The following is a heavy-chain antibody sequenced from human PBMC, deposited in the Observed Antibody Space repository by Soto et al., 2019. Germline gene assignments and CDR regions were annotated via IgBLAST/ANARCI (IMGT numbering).Heavy chain of an antibody. CDR2: IYPGDSDT. J-gene: IGHJ6*02. CDR1: GYSFTSYW. D-gene: IGHD6-13*01. Sequence: LGESLKISCKGSGYSFTSYWIGWVRQMPGKGLEWMGIIYPGDSDTRYSPSFQGQVTISADKSISTAYLQWSSLKASDTAMYYCARLLKYSSTPAWYYGMDVWGQGTSVTVSS. V-gene: IGHV5-51*01. CDR3: ARLLKYSSTPAWYYGMDV.